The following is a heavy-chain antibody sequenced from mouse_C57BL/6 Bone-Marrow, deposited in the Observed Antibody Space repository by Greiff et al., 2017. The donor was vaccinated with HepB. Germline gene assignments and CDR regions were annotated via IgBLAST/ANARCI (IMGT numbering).Heavy chain of an antibody. CDR1: GFNIKDDY. J-gene: IGHJ3*01. Sequence: VHVKQSGAELVRPGASVKLSCTASGFNIKDDYMHWVKQRPEQGLEWIGWVDPENGDTEYASKFQGKGTITADTSSNTAYLQLSSLTSEETAVYYCTAYYDYDFAWFAYWGQGTLVTVSA. CDR3: TAYYDYDFAWFAY. V-gene: IGHV14-4*01. CDR2: VDPENGDT. D-gene: IGHD2-4*01.